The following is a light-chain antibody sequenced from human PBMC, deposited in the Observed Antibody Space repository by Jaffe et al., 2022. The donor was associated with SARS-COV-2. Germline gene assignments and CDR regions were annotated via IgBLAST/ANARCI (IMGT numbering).Light chain of an antibody. J-gene: IGKJ4*01. Sequence: AVQMTQSPSSLSASVGDRVTITCRASQGIGNDLAWYQQKPGKAPNLLIYGASNLQSGVPSRFSGSGSGTDFTLTINSLQPEDFATYYCLQDYNYPRTFGGGTKVEI. V-gene: IGKV1-6*01. CDR3: LQDYNYPRT. CDR1: QGIGND. CDR2: GAS.